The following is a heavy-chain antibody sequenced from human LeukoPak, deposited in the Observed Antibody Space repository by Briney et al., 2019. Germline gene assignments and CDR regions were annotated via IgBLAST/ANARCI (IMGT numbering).Heavy chain of an antibody. CDR2: IYYSGST. D-gene: IGHD4/OR15-4a*01. V-gene: IGHV4-39*01. J-gene: IGHJ4*02. CDR1: GGSISSSSYY. Sequence: SETLSLTCTVSGGSISSSSYYWGWIRQPPGKGLEWIGSIYYSGSTYYNPSLKSRVTISVDTSKNQFSLKLSSVTAADTAVYYYASFYGGRDYWGQGTLVTVSS. CDR3: ASFYGGRDY.